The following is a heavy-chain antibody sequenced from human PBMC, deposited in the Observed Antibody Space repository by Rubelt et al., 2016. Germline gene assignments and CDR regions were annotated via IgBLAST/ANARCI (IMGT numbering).Heavy chain of an antibody. D-gene: IGHD2-21*02. V-gene: IGHV3-74*02. Sequence: EVQLVESGGGLVQPGGSLRLSCAASGFTFTNYWTHWVRQAPGKGLVWISRISTDGRSNSYADSVKGRLPIASGNAKNTLYLQMSSRRVEDTAVYYCAKGGNVVVTARLYYFDYWGQGTLVTVSS. J-gene: IGHJ4*02. CDR2: ISTDGRSN. CDR3: AKGGNVVVTARLYYFDY. CDR1: GFTFTNYW.